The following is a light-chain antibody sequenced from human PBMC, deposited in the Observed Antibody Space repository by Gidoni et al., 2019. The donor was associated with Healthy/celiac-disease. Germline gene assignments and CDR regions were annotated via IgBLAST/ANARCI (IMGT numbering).Light chain of an antibody. Sequence: QAVLTQPPSASPTPGQRVTIACSGSSSNIGSNTVNWYQQLPGTAPKRLIYSNNQRPSGVPDRFSGSKSGTSASLAISGLQSEDEADYYCAAWDDSLNGFWVFGGGTKLTVL. CDR3: AAWDDSLNGFWV. CDR1: SSNIGSNT. CDR2: SNN. V-gene: IGLV1-44*01. J-gene: IGLJ3*02.